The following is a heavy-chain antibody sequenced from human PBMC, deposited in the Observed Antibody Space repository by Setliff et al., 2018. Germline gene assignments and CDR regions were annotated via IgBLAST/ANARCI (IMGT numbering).Heavy chain of an antibody. Sequence: SVKVSCKASGGTFSSYAISWVRQAPGQGLEWMGGIIPIFGTANYAKKFQGRVTITAVESTSTAYIELSSLRSEDTAVYYCARELRNGLDAFDIWGQGTMVTVSS. CDR1: GGTFSSYA. CDR2: IIPIFGTA. J-gene: IGHJ3*02. CDR3: ARELRNGLDAFDI. D-gene: IGHD1-1*01. V-gene: IGHV1-69*13.